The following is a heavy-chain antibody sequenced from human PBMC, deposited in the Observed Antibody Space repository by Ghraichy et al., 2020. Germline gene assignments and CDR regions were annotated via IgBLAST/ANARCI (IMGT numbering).Heavy chain of an antibody. J-gene: IGHJ4*02. CDR1: GFTFSSYS. Sequence: GESLNISCAASGFTFSSYSMNWVRQAPGQGLEWVSSISTSGDFTYYTDSLKGRFTISRDNARNSLYLQMNSLRAEDTAVYYCARDTGSGGDPFDFWGQGTLVTVSS. CDR2: ISTSGDFT. V-gene: IGHV3-21*01. CDR3: ARDTGSGGDPFDF. D-gene: IGHD2-21*02.